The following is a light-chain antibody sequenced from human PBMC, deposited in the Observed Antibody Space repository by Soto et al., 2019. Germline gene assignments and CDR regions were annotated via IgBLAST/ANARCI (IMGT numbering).Light chain of an antibody. CDR3: QSYDSTLSARYV. J-gene: IGLJ1*01. CDR2: ANI. V-gene: IGLV1-40*01. CDR1: SSNIGAGYD. Sequence: QSVMTQPPYVSGAPGQRVTISCTGSSSNIGAGYDVHWYQQRPGAAPKLLISANINRPSGVPDRFSGSKSGTSASLAITGLQADDEGDYYCQSYDSTLSARYVFGTGTKVTVL.